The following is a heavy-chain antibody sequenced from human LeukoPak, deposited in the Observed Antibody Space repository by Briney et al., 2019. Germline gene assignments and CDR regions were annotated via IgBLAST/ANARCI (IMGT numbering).Heavy chain of an antibody. CDR1: GGSISSYY. J-gene: IGHJ4*02. Sequence: SETLSLTCTVSGGSISSYYWSWIRQPPGKGLEWIGYIYYSGSTNYNPSLKSRVTISVDTSKNQFSLKLSSVTAADTAVYYCARGVYHGYNFHSFDYWGQGTLVTVSS. CDR2: IYYSGST. D-gene: IGHD5-24*01. V-gene: IGHV4-59*01. CDR3: ARGVYHGYNFHSFDY.